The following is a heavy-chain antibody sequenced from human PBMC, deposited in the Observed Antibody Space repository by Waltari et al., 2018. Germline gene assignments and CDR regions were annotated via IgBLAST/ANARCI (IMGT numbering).Heavy chain of an antibody. V-gene: IGHV3-74*01. CDR1: GFTFSSYW. Sequence: EVQLVESGGGLVQPGGSLRLSCAASGFTFSSYWMHWVRQAPGKGLVWVSRINSDGSSTSYADSVKGRFTISRDNAKNTLYLQMNSLRAEDTAVYYCARHGPLAVRGYYYGMDVWGQGTTVTVSS. D-gene: IGHD6-6*01. CDR2: INSDGSST. CDR3: ARHGPLAVRGYYYGMDV. J-gene: IGHJ6*02.